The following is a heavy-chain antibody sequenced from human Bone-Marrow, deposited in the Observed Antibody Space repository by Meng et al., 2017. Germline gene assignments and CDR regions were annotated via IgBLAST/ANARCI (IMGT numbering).Heavy chain of an antibody. CDR2: IHYSGST. D-gene: IGHD3-22*01. J-gene: IGHJ5*02. CDR1: GGSISSGTYY. Sequence: QVQLQESGPGLVKPSQTLSLTCTVSGGSISSGTYYWGWIRQLPGKGLEWIAYIHYSGSTYYSPSLKSRVTISVDTSKNQLSLKLSSMTAADTAVYYCARYVFDSSSLYSNWFDPWGRGTLVTVSS. V-gene: IGHV4-31*03. CDR3: ARYVFDSSSLYSNWFDP.